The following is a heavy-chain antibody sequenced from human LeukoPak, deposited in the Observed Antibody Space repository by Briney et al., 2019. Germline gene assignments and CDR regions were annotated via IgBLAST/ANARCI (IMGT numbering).Heavy chain of an antibody. V-gene: IGHV1-2*02. CDR2: INPNSGGT. J-gene: IGHJ5*02. Sequence: ASVKVSCKVSGYTLTELSMHWVRQAPGKGLEWMGWINPNSGGTNYAQKFQGRVTMTRDTSISTAYMELSRLRSDDTAVYYCARDGSFPCSSTSCYGHGGSWWFDPWGQGTLVTVSS. CDR1: GYTLTELS. D-gene: IGHD2-2*01. CDR3: ARDGSFPCSSTSCYGHGGSWWFDP.